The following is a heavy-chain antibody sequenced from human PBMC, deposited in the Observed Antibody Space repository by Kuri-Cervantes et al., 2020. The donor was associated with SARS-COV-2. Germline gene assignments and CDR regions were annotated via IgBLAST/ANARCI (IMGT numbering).Heavy chain of an antibody. CDR1: GFPFDDYA. J-gene: IGHJ4*02. CDR3: AREILERRDY. Sequence: SLKISCAASGFPFDDYAMHWVRQAPGKGLEWVSGISWNSGSIGYADSVNGRSIIARDNSKKTMYLQMNSLRAEDTAVYYCAREILERRDYWGQGTLVTVSS. CDR2: ISWNSGSI. V-gene: IGHV3-9*01.